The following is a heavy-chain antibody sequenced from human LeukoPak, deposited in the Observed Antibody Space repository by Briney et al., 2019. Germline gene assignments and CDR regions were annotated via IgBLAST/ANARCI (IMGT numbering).Heavy chain of an antibody. D-gene: IGHD1-20*01. V-gene: IGHV3-48*03. CDR3: AVSITGTYDY. Sequence: GGSLRLSCAASGFTFSSYEMNWVRQAPGKGLEWISYISSSGSTIYYADSVKGRFTISRDNAKNSLYLQMNSLRAEDTAVYYWAVSITGTYDYWGQGTLVIVSS. J-gene: IGHJ4*02. CDR1: GFTFSSYE. CDR2: ISSSGSTI.